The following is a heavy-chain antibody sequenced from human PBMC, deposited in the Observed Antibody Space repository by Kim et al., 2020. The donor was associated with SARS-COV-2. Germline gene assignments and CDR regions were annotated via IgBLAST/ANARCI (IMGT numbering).Heavy chain of an antibody. V-gene: IGHV4-34*01. CDR3: ARDHRYYYDSSGYYVNFDY. CDR2: INHSGST. Sequence: SETLSLTCAVYGGSFSGYYWSWIRQPPGKRLEWIGEINHSGSTNYNPSLKSRVTISVDTSKNQFSLKLSSVTAADTAVYYCARDHRYYYDSSGYYVNFDYWGQGTLVTVSS. J-gene: IGHJ4*02. CDR1: GGSFSGYY. D-gene: IGHD3-22*01.